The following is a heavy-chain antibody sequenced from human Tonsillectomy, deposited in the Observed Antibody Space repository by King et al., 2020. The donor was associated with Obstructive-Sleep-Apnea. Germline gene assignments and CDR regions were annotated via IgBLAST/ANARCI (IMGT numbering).Heavy chain of an antibody. CDR1: GYSFTTYW. Sequence: QLVQSGAEVKKPGESLKISCKGSGYSFTTYWIGWVRQMPGKGLEWMGIIYPGDSDTRYSPSFQGQVTISVDKSISTAYLQWSSLKASDTAIYYCARLIMEVAADDSPEGYYFDYWGQGTLITVSS. J-gene: IGHJ4*02. CDR2: IYPGDSDT. CDR3: ARLIMEVAADDSPEGYYFDY. V-gene: IGHV5-51*01. D-gene: IGHD6-19*01.